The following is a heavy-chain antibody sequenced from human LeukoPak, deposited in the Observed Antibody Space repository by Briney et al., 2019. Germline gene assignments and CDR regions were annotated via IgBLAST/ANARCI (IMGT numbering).Heavy chain of an antibody. V-gene: IGHV4-4*02. CDR2: IYYSGST. Sequence: SGTLSLTCAVSGGSISSSNWWSWVRQPPGKGLEWIGEIYYSGSTNYNPSLKSRVTISVDKSKNQFSLKLSSVTAADTAVYYCARMPKIAAAGTDAFDIWGQGTMVTVSS. J-gene: IGHJ3*02. CDR3: ARMPKIAAAGTDAFDI. D-gene: IGHD6-13*01. CDR1: GGSISSSNW.